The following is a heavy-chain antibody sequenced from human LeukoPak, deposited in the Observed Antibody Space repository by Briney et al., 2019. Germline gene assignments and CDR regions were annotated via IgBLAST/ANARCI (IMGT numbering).Heavy chain of an antibody. Sequence: TSETLSLTCDVYGGSFGPYYWGWIRQPPGKGLEWIGEVNHSGSPNYNPSLKSRVTISVDTSKNQFSLRLNSVTAADTAFYFCARNYNNLQIFDSWGQGTLVTVSS. D-gene: IGHD1-14*01. CDR3: ARNYNNLQIFDS. CDR2: VNHSGSP. J-gene: IGHJ4*02. CDR1: GGSFGPYY. V-gene: IGHV4-34*01.